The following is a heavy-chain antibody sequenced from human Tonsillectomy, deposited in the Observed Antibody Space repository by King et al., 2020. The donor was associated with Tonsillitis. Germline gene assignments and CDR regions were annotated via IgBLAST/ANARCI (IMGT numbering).Heavy chain of an antibody. CDR3: AKQTTVTTLTGIDI. J-gene: IGHJ3*02. Sequence: VQLVESGGGVVRPGGSLRLSCAASGFTFGDYGMSWVRQAPGKGLEWVSGINWNGGSTGYADSVKGRLTISRDNAKNSLYMQMNRLRAEDTALYYCAKQTTVTTLTGIDIWGQGTMVTVSS. V-gene: IGHV3-20*04. D-gene: IGHD4-17*01. CDR2: INWNGGST. CDR1: GFTFGDYG.